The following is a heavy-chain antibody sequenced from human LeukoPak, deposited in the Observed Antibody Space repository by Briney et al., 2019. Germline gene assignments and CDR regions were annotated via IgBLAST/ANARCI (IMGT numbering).Heavy chain of an antibody. D-gene: IGHD2-15*01. CDR3: AKLRSGGSQYYFDY. V-gene: IGHV3-30*02. CDR1: GFTFDDYG. J-gene: IGHJ4*02. Sequence: GGSLRLSCAASGFTFDDYGMSWVRQAPGKGLEWVAFIRYDGSNKYYADSVKGRFTISRDNSKNTLYLQMNSLRAEDTAVYYCAKLRSGGSQYYFDYWGQGTLVTVSS. CDR2: IRYDGSNK.